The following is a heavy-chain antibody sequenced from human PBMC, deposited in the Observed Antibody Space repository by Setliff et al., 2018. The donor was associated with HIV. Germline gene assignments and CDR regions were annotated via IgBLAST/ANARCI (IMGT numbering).Heavy chain of an antibody. CDR1: GFTLSDYY. J-gene: IGHJ1*01. Sequence: GSLRLSCAVSGFTLSDYYMDWVRQAPGKGLDWVAHIGSSNHGIHYTASVQGRFTVSRDNAKNALFLQMSSLTVEDTAVYYCARPLYGGNSDVGGFWGQGTLVTVSS. CDR3: ARPLYGGNSDVGGF. D-gene: IGHD4-17*01. V-gene: IGHV3-11*06. CDR2: IGSSNHGI.